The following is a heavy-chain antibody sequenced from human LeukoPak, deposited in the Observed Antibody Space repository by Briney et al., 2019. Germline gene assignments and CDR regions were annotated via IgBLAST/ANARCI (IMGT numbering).Heavy chain of an antibody. CDR3: ARGPSISSSWYWWTSFYMDV. J-gene: IGHJ6*03. CDR1: GFTFSSYS. V-gene: IGHV3-21*01. CDR2: ISSSSSYI. Sequence: GGSLRLSCAASGFTFSSYSMNWVRQAPGKGLEWVSSISSSSSYIYYADSVKGRFTISRDNAKNSLYLQMNSLRVEDTAVYYCARGPSISSSWYWWTSFYMDVWGKGTTVTVSS. D-gene: IGHD6-13*01.